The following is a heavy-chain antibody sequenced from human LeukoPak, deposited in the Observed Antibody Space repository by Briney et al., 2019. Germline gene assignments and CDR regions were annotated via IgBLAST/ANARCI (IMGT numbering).Heavy chain of an antibody. Sequence: SETLSLTCTVSGGSISSSSYYWGWIRQPPGKGLEWIGSIYYSGSTYYNPSLKSRVTISVDTSKNQFSLKLSSVTAADTAVYYCARDLYDNIINSFDMWGQGTLVTVSS. J-gene: IGHJ3*02. CDR1: GGSISSSSYY. CDR3: ARDLYDNIINSFDM. CDR2: IYYSGST. D-gene: IGHD1-1*01. V-gene: IGHV4-39*07.